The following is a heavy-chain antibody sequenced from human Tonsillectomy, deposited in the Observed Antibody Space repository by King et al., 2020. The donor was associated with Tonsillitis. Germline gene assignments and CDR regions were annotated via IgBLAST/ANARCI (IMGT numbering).Heavy chain of an antibody. V-gene: IGHV3-9*01. CDR1: GFTFDDYA. Sequence: VQLVESGGGLVQPGRSLRLSCEASGFTFDDYAMHWVRQAPGKGLEWVSGISWNSGSIGYADSVKGRFTISRDNAQNSLFLQMNSLSAEDTALYYCAKDRRARVTPRYYGMDVWGQGTTVTVSS. CDR3: AKDRRARVTPRYYGMDV. D-gene: IGHD4-23*01. J-gene: IGHJ6*02. CDR2: ISWNSGSI.